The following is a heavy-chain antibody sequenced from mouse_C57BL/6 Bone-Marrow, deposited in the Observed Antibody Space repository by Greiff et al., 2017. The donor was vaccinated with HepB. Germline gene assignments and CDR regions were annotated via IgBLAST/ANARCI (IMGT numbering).Heavy chain of an antibody. J-gene: IGHJ1*03. CDR3: ARGYYDYEGWYFDV. CDR1: GFTFSDYY. Sequence: EVQLVESEGGLVQPGSSMKLSCTASGFTFSDYYMAWVRQVPEKGLEWVANINYDGSSTYYLDSLKSRFIISRDNAKNILYLQMSSLKSEDTATYYCARGYYDYEGWYFDVWGTGTTVTVSS. D-gene: IGHD2-4*01. CDR2: INYDGSST. V-gene: IGHV5-16*01.